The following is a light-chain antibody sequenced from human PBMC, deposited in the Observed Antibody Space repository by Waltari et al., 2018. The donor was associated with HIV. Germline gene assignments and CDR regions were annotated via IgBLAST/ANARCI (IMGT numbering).Light chain of an antibody. CDR2: RDF. J-gene: IGLJ3*02. CDR3: HSYDTSLGGWV. V-gene: IGLV1-40*01. CDR1: RTNIGAGYD. Sequence: QSVLTQPPSVSGAPGQRVTISCTGSRTNIGAGYDVHWYQQLPGTAPKLLIFRDFNRPSGVPDRFSGSKSGTSASLAITGLQAEDEADFYCHSYDTSLGGWVFGGGTKLTVL.